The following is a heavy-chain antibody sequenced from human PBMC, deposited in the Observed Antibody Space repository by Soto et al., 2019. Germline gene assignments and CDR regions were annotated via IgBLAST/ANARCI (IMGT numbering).Heavy chain of an antibody. V-gene: IGHV4-31*03. Sequence: SETLSLTCTVSGGSISSGGYYWSWIRQHPGKGLEWIGYIYYSGSTYYNPSLKSRVTISVDTSKNQFSLKLSSVTAADTAVYYCARADIVVLWFDPWGQGTLVTVSS. D-gene: IGHD2-2*01. CDR1: GGSISSGGYY. CDR2: IYYSGST. J-gene: IGHJ5*02. CDR3: ARADIVVLWFDP.